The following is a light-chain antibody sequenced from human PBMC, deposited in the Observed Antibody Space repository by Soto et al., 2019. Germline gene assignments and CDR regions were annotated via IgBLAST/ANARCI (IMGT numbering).Light chain of an antibody. J-gene: IGLJ7*01. Sequence: QPVLTQSPSASASLGASVKLTCTLSSGHSSYAIAWHQQQPEKGPRYLMKVNRDGSHNKGDGIPDRFSGSSAGAERYLTSSSLQSEDEADYYCQTWGTGIAVFGGGTQLTVL. CDR3: QTWGTGIAV. CDR1: SGHSSYA. V-gene: IGLV4-69*01. CDR2: VNRDGSH.